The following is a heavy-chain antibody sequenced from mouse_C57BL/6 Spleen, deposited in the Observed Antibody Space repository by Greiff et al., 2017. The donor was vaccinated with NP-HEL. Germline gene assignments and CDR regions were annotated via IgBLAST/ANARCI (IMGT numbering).Heavy chain of an antibody. D-gene: IGHD2-1*01. CDR1: GFSLTSYG. CDR2: LWRGGST. J-gene: IGHJ3*01. V-gene: IGHV2-5*01. CDR3: AKNRGGNYTDRFAY. Sequence: VQLRQSGPGLVQPSQSLSITCTVSGFSLTSYGVHWVRQSPGKGLEWLGVLWRGGSTDYNAAFMSRLSITKDNSKSQVFFKMNSLQADDTAIYDCAKNRGGNYTDRFAYWGQGTLGTVSA.